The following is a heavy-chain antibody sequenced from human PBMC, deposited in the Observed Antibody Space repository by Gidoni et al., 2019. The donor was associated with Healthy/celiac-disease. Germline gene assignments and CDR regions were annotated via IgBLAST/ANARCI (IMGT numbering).Heavy chain of an antibody. CDR3: ARRTDFNDYGDYTGAFDI. Sequence: QLQLQESGPGLVKPSETLSLTCTVSGGSISSSSYYWGWIRQPPGKGLEWIGSIYYSGSTYYNPSLKSRVTISVDTSKNQFSLKLSSVTAADTAVYYCARRTDFNDYGDYTGAFDIWGQGTMVTVSS. CDR2: IYYSGST. V-gene: IGHV4-39*01. D-gene: IGHD4-17*01. CDR1: GGSISSSSYY. J-gene: IGHJ3*02.